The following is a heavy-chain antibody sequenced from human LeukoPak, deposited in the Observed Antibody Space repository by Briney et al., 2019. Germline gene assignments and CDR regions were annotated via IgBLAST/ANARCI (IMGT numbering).Heavy chain of an antibody. D-gene: IGHD4-17*01. J-gene: IGHJ4*02. CDR1: GFTFSSYW. CDR2: INTDGSST. Sequence: GGSLRLSCAASGFTFSSYWMHWVRQAPGEGLVWVSRINTDGSSTSNADSVKGRFTISRDNAMNTLYLHMNSLRAADTAVYYCARGAYGDYHFDCWGQGTLVTVSS. CDR3: ARGAYGDYHFDC. V-gene: IGHV3-74*01.